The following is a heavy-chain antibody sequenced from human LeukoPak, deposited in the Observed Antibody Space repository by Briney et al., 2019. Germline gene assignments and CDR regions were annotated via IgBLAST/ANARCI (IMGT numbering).Heavy chain of an antibody. CDR2: IYYSGST. Sequence: TSETLSLTCTVSGGSISSSSYYWGWIRQPPGKGLEWIGSIYYSGSTYYNPSLKSRVTISVDTSKNQFSLKLSSVTAADTAVYYCARRGSRGSWAATFDYWGQGTLVTVSS. CDR1: GGSISSSSYY. V-gene: IGHV4-39*01. D-gene: IGHD5-12*01. CDR3: ARRGSRGSWAATFDY. J-gene: IGHJ4*02.